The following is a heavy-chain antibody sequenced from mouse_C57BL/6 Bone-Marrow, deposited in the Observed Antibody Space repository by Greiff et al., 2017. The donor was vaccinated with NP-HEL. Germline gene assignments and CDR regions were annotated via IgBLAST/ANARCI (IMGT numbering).Heavy chain of an antibody. CDR2: IYPRSGNT. CDR3: ARWGLPADY. J-gene: IGHJ2*01. Sequence: QVHVKQSGAELARPGASVKLSCKASGYTFTSYGISWVKQRTGQGLEWIGEIYPRSGNTYYNEKFKGKATLTADKSSSTAYMELRSLTSEDSAVYFCARWGLPADYWGQGTTLTVSS. CDR1: GYTFTSYG. D-gene: IGHD2-2*01. V-gene: IGHV1-81*01.